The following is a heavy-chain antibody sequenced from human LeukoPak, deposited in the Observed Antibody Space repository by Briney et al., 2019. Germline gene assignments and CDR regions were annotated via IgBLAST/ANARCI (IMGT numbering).Heavy chain of an antibody. V-gene: IGHV3-66*01. J-gene: IGHJ4*02. Sequence: PGGSLRLSCAASGFTVSSNYMSWVRQAPGKGLEWVSVIYSGGSTYYADSVKGRFTISRDNSKNTLYLQMNSLRAEDTAVYYCAGYMVRGVIEEGGFDYWGQGTLVTVSS. CDR2: IYSGGST. CDR3: AGYMVRGVIEEGGFDY. D-gene: IGHD3-10*01. CDR1: GFTVSSNY.